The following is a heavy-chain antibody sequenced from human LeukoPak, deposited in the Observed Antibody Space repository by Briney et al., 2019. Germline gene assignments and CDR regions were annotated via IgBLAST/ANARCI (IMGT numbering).Heavy chain of an antibody. CDR1: TFTFSNSW. J-gene: IGHJ4*02. D-gene: IGHD6-13*01. CDR2: IAQDGREK. Sequence: GGSLKLSCVASTFTFSNSWMSWVRQVPGKGLEWVANIAQDGREKNYVDSVKGRFIISRDNGKNSLYLEMNSLRAEDTAVHYCAREKQGSSWYDGKESFDYWGQGTLVTVSS. V-gene: IGHV3-7*01. CDR3: AREKQGSSWYDGKESFDY.